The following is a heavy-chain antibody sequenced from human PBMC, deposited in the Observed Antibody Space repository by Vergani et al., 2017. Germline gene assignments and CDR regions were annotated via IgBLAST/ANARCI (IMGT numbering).Heavy chain of an antibody. D-gene: IGHD3-10*01. CDR1: GFTFDDYA. V-gene: IGHV3-9*01. Sequence: EVQLVESGGGLVQPGRSLRLSCAASGFTFDDYAMHWVRQAPGKGLEWVSGISWNSGSIGYADSVKGRFTISRDNAKNSLYLQMNSLRAEDTALYYCAKADYYGSGSYSAYFDYWGQGTLVTVSS. CDR3: AKADYYGSGSYSAYFDY. CDR2: ISWNSGSI. J-gene: IGHJ4*02.